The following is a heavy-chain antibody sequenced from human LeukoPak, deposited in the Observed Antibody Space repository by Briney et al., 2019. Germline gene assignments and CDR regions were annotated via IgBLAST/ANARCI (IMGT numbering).Heavy chain of an antibody. D-gene: IGHD2-2*01. J-gene: IGHJ4*02. V-gene: IGHV3-48*02. CDR3: ARDYVPTAIGAFDC. CDR1: GFSFSTYS. Sequence: GGSLRLSCAASGFSFSTYSMNWVRQAPGKGLEWVAYISSSSSTIHYADSVKGRFTISRDNAKNSLYLQMNRLRDEDTAVYYCARDYVPTAIGAFDCWGQGTLVTVSS. CDR2: ISSSSSTI.